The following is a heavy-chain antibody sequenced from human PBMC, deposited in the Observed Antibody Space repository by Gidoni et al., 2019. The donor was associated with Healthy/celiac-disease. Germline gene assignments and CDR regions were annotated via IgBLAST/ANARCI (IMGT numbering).Heavy chain of an antibody. V-gene: IGHV1-2*06. J-gene: IGHJ3*02. D-gene: IGHD3-3*01. Sequence: QVQLVQSGAEVKKPGASVMVSCTASGYTFTGNYMHWVRQAPGQGLEWMGRINPNSGGTNYAQKFQGRVTMTRDTSISTAYMELSRLRSDDTAVYYCARDNDFWSGTLHAFDIWGQGTMVTVSS. CDR2: INPNSGGT. CDR3: ARDNDFWSGTLHAFDI. CDR1: GYTFTGNY.